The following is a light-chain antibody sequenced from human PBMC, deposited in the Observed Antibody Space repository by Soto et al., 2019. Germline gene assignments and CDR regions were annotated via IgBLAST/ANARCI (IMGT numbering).Light chain of an antibody. CDR3: QQYGSTPRK. CDR2: GAS. CDR1: QSVNSRY. J-gene: IGKJ1*01. V-gene: IGKV3-20*01. Sequence: EIVLTHSPGTLSLSPGERATLSCRASQSVNSRYLAWYQQKAGQAPRLLIYGASSRATGIPDRFSGSGSGTDFTLTISRLEPEDFAVYYCQQYGSTPRKFGQGNKVDIK.